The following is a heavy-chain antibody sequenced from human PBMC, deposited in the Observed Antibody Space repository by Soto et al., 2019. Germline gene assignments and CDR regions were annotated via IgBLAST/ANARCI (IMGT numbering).Heavy chain of an antibody. CDR1: SGSISSSNW. D-gene: IGHD6-6*01. V-gene: IGHV4-4*02. CDR3: ARVNSHEYSSLVLDY. Sequence: PSETLSLTCAVSSGSISSSNWWSWVRQPPGKGLEWIGEIYHSGSTNYNPSLKSRVTISVDKSKNQFSLKLSSVTAADTAVYYCARVNSHEYSSLVLDYWGQGTLVTVSS. J-gene: IGHJ4*02. CDR2: IYHSGST.